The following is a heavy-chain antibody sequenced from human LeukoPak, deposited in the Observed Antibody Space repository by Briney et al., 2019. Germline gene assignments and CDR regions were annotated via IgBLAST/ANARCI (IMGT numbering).Heavy chain of an antibody. CDR3: ARQMVRGAGPLDY. J-gene: IGHJ4*02. Sequence: GGSLRLSCAASGFTFSSYGMHWVRQAPGKGLEWVAVIWYDGSNKYYADSVKGRFTISRDNSKNTLYLQMNSLRAEDTAVYYCARQMVRGAGPLDYWGQGTLVSVSS. V-gene: IGHV3-33*01. CDR2: IWYDGSNK. D-gene: IGHD3-10*01. CDR1: GFTFSSYG.